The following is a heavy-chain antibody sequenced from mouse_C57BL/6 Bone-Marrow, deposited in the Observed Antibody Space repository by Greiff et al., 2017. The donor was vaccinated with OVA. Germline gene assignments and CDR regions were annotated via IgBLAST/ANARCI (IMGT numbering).Heavy chain of an antibody. CDR1: GYTFTSYW. D-gene: IGHD1-1*01. CDR2: IDPSDSYT. J-gene: IGHJ2*01. CDR3: ARGATVGDY. Sequence: VQLQQPGAELVRPGTSVKLSCKASGYTFTSYWMHWVKQRPGQGLEWIGVIDPSDSYTNYNQKFKGKATLTVDTSSSTAYMQLSSLTSEDSAVYDCARGATVGDYWGQGTTLTVSS. V-gene: IGHV1-59*01.